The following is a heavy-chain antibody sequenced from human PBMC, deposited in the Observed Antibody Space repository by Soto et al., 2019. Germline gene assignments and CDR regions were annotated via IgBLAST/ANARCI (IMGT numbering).Heavy chain of an antibody. CDR2: ISAYNGNT. Sequence: QVQLVQSGAEVKKPGASVKVSCKASGYTFTSYGISWVRQAPGQGLEWMGWISAYNGNTNYAQKLQGRVTMTTDTSTSTAYMEPRSLRSDDTAVYYCARAASPLTGYYLEGGMDVWGQGTTVTVSS. V-gene: IGHV1-18*01. J-gene: IGHJ6*02. CDR3: ARAASPLTGYYLEGGMDV. CDR1: GYTFTSYG. D-gene: IGHD3-9*01.